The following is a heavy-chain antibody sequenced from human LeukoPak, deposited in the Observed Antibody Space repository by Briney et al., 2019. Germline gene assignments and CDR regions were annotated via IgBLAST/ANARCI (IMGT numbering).Heavy chain of an antibody. CDR1: GYTFTSYY. D-gene: IGHD6-19*01. V-gene: IGHV1-46*01. J-gene: IGHJ3*02. Sequence: ASVKVSCKASGYTFTSYYMHWVRQAPGQRLEWMGIINPSGASTSYAQKFQGRVTMTRDTSTSTVYMELSSLSSEDTAVYYCARGGRERYSSGWTDAFDIWGQGTMVTVSS. CDR3: ARGGRERYSSGWTDAFDI. CDR2: INPSGAST.